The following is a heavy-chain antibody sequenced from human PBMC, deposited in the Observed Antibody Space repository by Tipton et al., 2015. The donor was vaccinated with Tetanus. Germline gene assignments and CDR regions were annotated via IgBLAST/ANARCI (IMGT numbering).Heavy chain of an antibody. V-gene: IGHV3-9*01. D-gene: IGHD2-21*02. CDR3: VKDLGVGFVTAYGTQYGMDV. CDR1: GFNFDDYA. CDR2: NTWDSRLI. J-gene: IGHJ6*02. Sequence: SLRLSCVVSGFNFDDYAKHWVRQVPGKGLQWVSANTWDSRLIAYADSVKGRFTISRDNTKNSLYLQMNSLRAEDTALYYCVKDLGVGFVTAYGTQYGMDVWGQGPSVTVS.